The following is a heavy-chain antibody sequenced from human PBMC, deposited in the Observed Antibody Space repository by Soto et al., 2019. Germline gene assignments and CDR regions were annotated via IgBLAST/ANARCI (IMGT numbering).Heavy chain of an antibody. V-gene: IGHV3-21*01. CDR3: AREDMLSDHDAFDI. CDR2: ISSSSSYI. Sequence: GGSLRLSCAASGFTFSSYSMNWVRQAPGKGLEWVSSISSSSSYIYYADSVKGRFTISRDNAKNPLYLQMNSLRAEDMAVYYWAREDMLSDHDAFDIWGQGTMVTVSS. CDR1: GFTFSSYS. D-gene: IGHD2-8*01. J-gene: IGHJ3*02.